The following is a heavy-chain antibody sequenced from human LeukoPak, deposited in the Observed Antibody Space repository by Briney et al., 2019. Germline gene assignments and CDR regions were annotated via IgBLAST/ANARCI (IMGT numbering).Heavy chain of an antibody. CDR1: GFTFSSYA. J-gene: IGHJ6*03. V-gene: IGHV3-48*01. CDR3: ARDDHYNYYYMDV. CDR2: ISSSSSTI. Sequence: GGSLRLSCAASGFTFSSYAMSWVRQAPGKGLEWVSYISSSSSTIYYADSVKGRFTTSRDNAENSLYLQMNSLGAEDSAVYYCARDDHYNYYYMDVWGKGTTVTVSS.